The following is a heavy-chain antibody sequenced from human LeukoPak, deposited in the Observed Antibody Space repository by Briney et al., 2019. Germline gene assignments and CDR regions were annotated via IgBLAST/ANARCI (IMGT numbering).Heavy chain of an antibody. CDR2: ISGSSSTT. CDR3: AKGMEWVVVPAALDV. V-gene: IGHV3-23*01. CDR1: GFTFSSYA. Sequence: GGSLRLSCAASGFTFSSYAMSWVRQAPGKGLEWVSAISGSSSTTFYADSVKGRFTISRDNPMGTLFLQMNSLRAEDTALYYCAKGMEWVVVPAALDVWGQGTTVTVSS. J-gene: IGHJ6*02. D-gene: IGHD2-2*01.